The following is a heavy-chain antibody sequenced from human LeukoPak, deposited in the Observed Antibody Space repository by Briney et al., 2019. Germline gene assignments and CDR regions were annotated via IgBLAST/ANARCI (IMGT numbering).Heavy chain of an antibody. Sequence: GGSLRLSCATSGFTFSDYAMTWVRQAPGKGLEWVATISGSGVMTYYADSVRGRFTVSGDNSKNTVYLQMSSLTAADTAVYYCAKDRSIGTYYTFDHWGQGTLVTVSS. CDR2: ISGSGVMT. CDR3: AKDRSIGTYYTFDH. D-gene: IGHD1-26*01. J-gene: IGHJ4*02. CDR1: GFTFSDYA. V-gene: IGHV3-23*01.